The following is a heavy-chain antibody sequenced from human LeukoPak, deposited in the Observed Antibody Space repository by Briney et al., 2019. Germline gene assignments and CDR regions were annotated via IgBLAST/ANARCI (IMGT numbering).Heavy chain of an antibody. V-gene: IGHV3-23*01. CDR3: AKDRASGSGSYSYRGFDH. CDR1: GFTFNNYA. CDR2: ISSGGDYT. Sequence: GGSRRLSCAASGFTFNNYAMSWVRQAPGRGLEWVSAISSGGDYTNSADSVKGRFTISRDNSRNTLYLQMNSLRAEDTAVYYCAKDRASGSGSYSYRGFDHWGQGTLVTVSS. J-gene: IGHJ5*02. D-gene: IGHD6-19*01.